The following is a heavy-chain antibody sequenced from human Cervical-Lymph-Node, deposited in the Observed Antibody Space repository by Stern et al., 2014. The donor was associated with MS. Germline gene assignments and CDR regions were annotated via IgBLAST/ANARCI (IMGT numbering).Heavy chain of an antibody. CDR3: ARQYSSGWYDS. CDR2: IFPGASDT. D-gene: IGHD6-19*01. Sequence: EVQLVQSGAEVKKPGESLKISCKGSGDSFTTFWIAWVRQMPGKGLEWMGIIFPGASDTRYGPSVQGQVTNSVDKAIRTSYLHWSSLKASDTAIYYCARQYSSGWYDSWGQGTLVTVSS. V-gene: IGHV5-51*01. J-gene: IGHJ5*01. CDR1: GDSFTTFW.